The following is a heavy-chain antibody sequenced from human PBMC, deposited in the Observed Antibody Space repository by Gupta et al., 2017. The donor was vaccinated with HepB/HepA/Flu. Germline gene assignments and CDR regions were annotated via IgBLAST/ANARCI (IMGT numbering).Heavy chain of an antibody. CDR3: ASHLIRFLEWLPDYYYYGMDV. V-gene: IGHV1-46*01. CDR2: INPSGGST. J-gene: IGHJ6*02. CDR1: GYTFTSYY. Sequence: QVQLVQSGAEVKKPGASVKVSCKASGYTFTSYYMHWVRPDPGQGLEWMGIINPSGGSTSYAQKFQGRVTMTRDTSTSTVYMELSSLGSEDTAVYYCASHLIRFLEWLPDYYYYGMDVWGQGTTVTVSS. D-gene: IGHD3-3*01.